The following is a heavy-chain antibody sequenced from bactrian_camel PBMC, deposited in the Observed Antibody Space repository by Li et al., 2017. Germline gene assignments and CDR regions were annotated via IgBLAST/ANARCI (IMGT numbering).Heavy chain of an antibody. V-gene: IGHV3S53*01. D-gene: IGHD1*01. J-gene: IGHJ6*01. CDR3: AAARVANDCYSVAWSPDTSFGY. Sequence: HVQLVESGGGSVQAGGSLRLSCVASGYWSNSNCMAWFRRPSGREREGVASIDFDGNASYADFVKGRFTISRDNTKNTLYLQINSLKPEDTAMYYCAAARVANDCYSVAWSPDTSFGYWGQGTQVTVS. CDR1: GYWSNSNC. CDR2: IDFDGNA.